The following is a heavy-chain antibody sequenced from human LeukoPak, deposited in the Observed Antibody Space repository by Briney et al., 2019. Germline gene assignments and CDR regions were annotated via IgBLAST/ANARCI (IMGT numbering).Heavy chain of an antibody. Sequence: SETLSLTCTVSGYSISSGYYWGWIRQPPGKGLEWIGSIYHSGSTYYNPSLKSRVTISVDTSKNQFSLKLSSVTAADTAVYYCAREGIAAASDPWGQGTLVTVSS. CDR3: AREGIAAASDP. D-gene: IGHD6-13*01. CDR1: GYSISSGYY. V-gene: IGHV4-38-2*02. CDR2: IYHSGST. J-gene: IGHJ5*02.